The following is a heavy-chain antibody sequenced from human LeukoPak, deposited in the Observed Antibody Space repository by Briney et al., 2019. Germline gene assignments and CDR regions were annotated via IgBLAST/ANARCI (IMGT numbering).Heavy chain of an antibody. CDR1: GGSISSYY. CDR3: ARITWDYDILTGPAYYYYYMDV. D-gene: IGHD3-9*01. Sequence: SETLSLTCTVPGGSISSYYWSWIRQPPGKGLEWIGYIYYSGSTNYNPSLKSRVTISVDTSKNQFSLKLSSVTAADTAVYYCARITWDYDILTGPAYYYYYMDVWGKGTTVTISS. V-gene: IGHV4-59*01. J-gene: IGHJ6*03. CDR2: IYYSGST.